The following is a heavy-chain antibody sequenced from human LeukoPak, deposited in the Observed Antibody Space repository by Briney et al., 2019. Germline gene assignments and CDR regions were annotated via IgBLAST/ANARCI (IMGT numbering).Heavy chain of an antibody. Sequence: GGSLRLSCAASGFTFSSYEMNWVRQAPGKGLEWVSAISGSGGSTYYADSVKGRFIISRDNSKNTLYLQMNSLRAEDTAVYYCAKVSALTGWWADSSGYYYFDYWGQGTLVTVSS. CDR3: AKVSALTGWWADSSGYYYFDY. J-gene: IGHJ4*02. D-gene: IGHD3-22*01. V-gene: IGHV3-23*01. CDR1: GFTFSSYE. CDR2: ISGSGGST.